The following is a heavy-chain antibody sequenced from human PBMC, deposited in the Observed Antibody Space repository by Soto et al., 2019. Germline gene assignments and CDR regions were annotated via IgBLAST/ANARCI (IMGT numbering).Heavy chain of an antibody. CDR2: IIPILGIA. D-gene: IGHD3-9*01. CDR1: GGTFSSYT. CDR3: KYDDILTGSDAFDI. Sequence: QVQLVQSGAEVKKPGSSVKVSCKASGGTFSSYTISWVRQAPGQGLEWMGRIIPILGIANYAQKFQGRVTITADKSTSTAYMELSSLRSEDTAVYYCKYDDILTGSDAFDIWGQGTMVTVSS. J-gene: IGHJ3*02. V-gene: IGHV1-69*02.